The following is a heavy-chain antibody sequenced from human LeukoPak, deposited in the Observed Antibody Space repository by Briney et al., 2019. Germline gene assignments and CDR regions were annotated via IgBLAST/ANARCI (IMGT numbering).Heavy chain of an antibody. D-gene: IGHD4-17*01. CDR3: AKDISPDYGDYVDAFDI. J-gene: IGHJ3*02. Sequence: GGSLRLSCAASGSTFSSYWMHWVRQGPGKGLVWVSRVNNDGTDTVYADSVKGRFTISRDNAKNSLYLQMNSLRAEDMALYYCAKDISPDYGDYVDAFDIWGQGTMVTVSS. CDR1: GSTFSSYW. CDR2: VNNDGTDT. V-gene: IGHV3-74*01.